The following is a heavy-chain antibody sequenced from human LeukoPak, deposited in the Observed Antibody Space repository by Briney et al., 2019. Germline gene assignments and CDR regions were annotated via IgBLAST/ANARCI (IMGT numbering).Heavy chain of an antibody. CDR3: ASQYSSSWDYETWFDP. CDR1: GGSISSSSYY. V-gene: IGHV4-39*01. CDR2: IYYSGST. D-gene: IGHD6-13*01. Sequence: SETLSLTCTVSGGSISSSSYYWGWIRQPPGKGLEWIGSIYYSGSTYYNPSLKSRVTISVDTSKNQFSLKLSSVTAADTAVYYCASQYSSSWDYETWFDPWGQGTLVTVSS. J-gene: IGHJ5*02.